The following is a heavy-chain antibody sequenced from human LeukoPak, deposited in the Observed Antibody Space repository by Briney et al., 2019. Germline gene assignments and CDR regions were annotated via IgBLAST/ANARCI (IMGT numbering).Heavy chain of an antibody. CDR1: GYSISSGYY. V-gene: IGHV4-38-2*02. Sequence: SETLSLTCTVSGYSISSGYYWAWIRQPPGKGLEWIGIIYHSGRTYYNPSLKSRVTISVDTSKNQFSLKLSSVTAADTAVYYCARDFDPRYCSSTSCSVFDYWGQGTLVTVSS. CDR3: ARDFDPRYCSSTSCSVFDY. J-gene: IGHJ4*02. D-gene: IGHD2-2*01. CDR2: IYHSGRT.